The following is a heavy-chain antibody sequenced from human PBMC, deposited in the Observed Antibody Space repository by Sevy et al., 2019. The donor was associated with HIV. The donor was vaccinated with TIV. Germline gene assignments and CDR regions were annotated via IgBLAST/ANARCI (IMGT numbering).Heavy chain of an antibody. CDR1: GFTFTNFA. J-gene: IGHJ3*01. CDR2: ISSSGST. Sequence: GGSLRLSCAASGFTFTNFALSWVRQAPGRGLEWVSAISSSGSTFYTLSVKGRFTLSRDNFKDTLYLQMNSLRVEDPXXXYXXXXXXXXXXGNDAFDLWGHGTMVTVSS. V-gene: IGHV3-23*01. CDR3: XXXXXXXXXGNDAFDL. D-gene: IGHD1-1*01.